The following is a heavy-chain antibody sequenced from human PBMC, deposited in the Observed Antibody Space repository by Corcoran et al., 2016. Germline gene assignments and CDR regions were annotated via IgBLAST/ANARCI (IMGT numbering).Heavy chain of an antibody. D-gene: IGHD2-21*02. J-gene: IGHJ4*02. CDR1: GFTFSSYG. V-gene: IGHV3-30*03. CDR2: ISYDGSNK. Sequence: QVQLVESGGGVVQPGRSLRLSCAASGFTFSSYGMHWVRQAPGKGLEWVAVISYDGSNKYYADSVKGRFTISRDNSKNTLYMQMNSLRAEDTALYYCATSEVVTAPFDYWGQGTLVTVSS. CDR3: ATSEVVTAPFDY.